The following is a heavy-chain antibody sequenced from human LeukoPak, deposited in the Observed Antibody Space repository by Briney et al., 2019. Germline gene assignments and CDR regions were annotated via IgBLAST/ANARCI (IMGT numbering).Heavy chain of an antibody. CDR3: AKDAGLLWFGVPDY. J-gene: IGHJ4*02. D-gene: IGHD3-10*01. Sequence: GGSLRLSCAASGFTFTNYWRGGVRQAPGKGRGGGAVISYDGSNKYYADSVKGRFTISRDNSKNTLYLQMNSLRAEDTAVYYCAKDAGLLWFGVPDYWGQGTLVTVSS. V-gene: IGHV3-30*18. CDR2: ISYDGSNK. CDR1: GFTFTNYW.